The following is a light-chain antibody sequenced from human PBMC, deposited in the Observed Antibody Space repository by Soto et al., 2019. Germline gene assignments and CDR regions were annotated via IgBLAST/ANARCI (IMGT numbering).Light chain of an antibody. CDR3: QQYGDSRT. Sequence: EIVLTQSPATLSLSPGERATLSCRASQSVSSYLAWYQQKPGQAPRLLIYDASNRATGIPARFSGSGSGTDFTLTISSLEPEDFALYYCQQYGDSRTFGQGTKVEIK. CDR2: DAS. CDR1: QSVSSY. V-gene: IGKV3-11*01. J-gene: IGKJ1*01.